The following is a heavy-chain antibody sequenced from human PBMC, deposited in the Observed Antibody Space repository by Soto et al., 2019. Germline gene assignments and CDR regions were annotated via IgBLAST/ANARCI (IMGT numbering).Heavy chain of an antibody. CDR1: GGSFSGYY. D-gene: IGHD3-16*01. J-gene: IGHJ4*02. Sequence: QVQLQQWGAGLLKPSETLSLTCAVYGGSFSGYYWSWIRQPPGKGLEWIGEINHSGSTNYNPSLKSRVTISVDTSKNQFSLKLSSVTAADTAVYYCARPWARGVILPFDYWGQGTLVTVSS. CDR3: ARPWARGVILPFDY. V-gene: IGHV4-34*01. CDR2: INHSGST.